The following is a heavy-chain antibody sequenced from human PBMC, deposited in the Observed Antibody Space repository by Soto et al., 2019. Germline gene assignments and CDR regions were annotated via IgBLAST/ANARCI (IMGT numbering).Heavy chain of an antibody. J-gene: IGHJ6*02. CDR3: DRIKWGLNYSNAMDV. Sequence: QVQLVQSGAEVKKSGASVKVSCKPSGYSFSDYYIQWVRQAPGQGLEWVAWINPKTAATNYAKKFQGRVSLTWDTSSTTVYMELTRLRSDDTAVYYCDRIKWGLNYSNAMDVWGQGTTVIVSS. CDR1: GYSFSDYY. D-gene: IGHD1-26*01. CDR2: INPKTAAT. V-gene: IGHV1-2*02.